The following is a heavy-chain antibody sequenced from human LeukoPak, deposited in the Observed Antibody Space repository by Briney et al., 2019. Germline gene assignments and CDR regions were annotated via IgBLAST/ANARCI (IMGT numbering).Heavy chain of an antibody. CDR2: IYTSGTT. Sequence: SETLSLTCTVSGSSINGHYCSWIRQPAGMGLEWIGHIYTSGTTNYNPSLKSRVTMTVDTSKNQFSLKLSSVTAADTAVYYCAREYSSGWDYFDYWGQGTLVTVSS. CDR3: AREYSSGWDYFDY. D-gene: IGHD6-19*01. V-gene: IGHV4-4*07. J-gene: IGHJ4*02. CDR1: GSSINGHY.